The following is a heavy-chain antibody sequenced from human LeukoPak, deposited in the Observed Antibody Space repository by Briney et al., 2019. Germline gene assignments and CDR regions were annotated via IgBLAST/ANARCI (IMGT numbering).Heavy chain of an antibody. CDR2: ISAYNGNT. CDR1: GYTFTSYG. Sequence: ASVKVSCKASGYTFTSYGISWVRQAPGQGLEWMGWISAYNGNTNYAQKLQGRVTMTTDTSTSTVYMELSSLRSEDTAVYYCARAKSRIAVAGLDYWGQGTLVTVSS. CDR3: ARAKSRIAVAGLDY. D-gene: IGHD6-19*01. V-gene: IGHV1-18*01. J-gene: IGHJ4*02.